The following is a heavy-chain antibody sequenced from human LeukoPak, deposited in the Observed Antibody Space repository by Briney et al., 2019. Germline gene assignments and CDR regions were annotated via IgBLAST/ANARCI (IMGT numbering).Heavy chain of an antibody. J-gene: IGHJ4*02. D-gene: IGHD6-6*01. V-gene: IGHV3-74*01. CDR1: GFSFSGHW. CDR2: ISPTGSTT. Sequence: GGSLRLSCTASGFSFSGHWMHWARQLPGKGLVWVSRISPTGSTTSYADSVKGRFTVSRDNAKNTLYLQVNNLRAEDTAVYYCARGPNSNWSGLDFWGQGTLFTVSS. CDR3: ARGPNSNWSGLDF.